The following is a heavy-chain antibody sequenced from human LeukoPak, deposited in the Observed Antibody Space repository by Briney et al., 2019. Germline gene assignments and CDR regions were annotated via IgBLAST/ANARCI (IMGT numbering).Heavy chain of an antibody. V-gene: IGHV3-48*01. J-gene: IGHJ4*02. CDR1: GFASSSYA. CDR2: ITGDSGTI. Sequence: GGSLRLSCAASGFASSSYAMNAVRQAPGKGREWVSFITGDSGTIYYLDSMKGRFTISRDNAKNSLYLQIDNLRAEDTAVYYCARDRMGGSFDYWGQGTPVTVSS. CDR3: ARDRMGGSFDY. D-gene: IGHD2-15*01.